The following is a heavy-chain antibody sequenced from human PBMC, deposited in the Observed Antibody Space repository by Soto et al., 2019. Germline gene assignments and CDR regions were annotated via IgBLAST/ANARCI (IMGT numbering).Heavy chain of an antibody. D-gene: IGHD2-15*01. Sequence: QVQLVQSGAEVKKPGSSVKVSCKASGGTFSSYAISWVRRAPGQGLEWMGGIIPIYGTTNYAQKFQDRVTITADESTSTAYMELSSLTSEDTAVYYCARDLGGCSDGSCRHNWFDPWGQGTLVTVSS. CDR1: GGTFSSYA. V-gene: IGHV1-69*01. CDR2: IIPIYGTT. CDR3: ARDLGGCSDGSCRHNWFDP. J-gene: IGHJ5*02.